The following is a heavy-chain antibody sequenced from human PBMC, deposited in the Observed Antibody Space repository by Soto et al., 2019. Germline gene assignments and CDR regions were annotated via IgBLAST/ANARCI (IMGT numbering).Heavy chain of an antibody. J-gene: IGHJ6*02. CDR3: QGLDSSGYYPWYYGMDV. CDR2: ISSSSSYI. CDR1: GFTFSSYS. D-gene: IGHD3-22*01. V-gene: IGHV3-21*01. Sequence: PGGSLRLSCAASGFTFSSYSMNWVRQAPGKGLEWVSSISSSSSYIYYADSVKGRFTISRDNAKNSLYLQMNSLRAEDTAVYYCQGLDSSGYYPWYYGMDVWGQGTTVTVSS.